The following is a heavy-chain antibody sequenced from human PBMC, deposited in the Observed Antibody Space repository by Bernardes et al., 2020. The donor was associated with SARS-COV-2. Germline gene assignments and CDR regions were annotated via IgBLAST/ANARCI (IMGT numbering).Heavy chain of an antibody. D-gene: IGHD3-10*01. CDR1: GGSISSHY. J-gene: IGHJ2*01. CDR3: ARAKGDYWYFDL. V-gene: IGHV4-59*11. Sequence: SETLSLTCTVSGGSISSHYWSWIRQPPGKGLEWIGYIYYSGSTNYNPSLKSRVTISVDTSKNQFSLKLSSVTAADTAVYYCARAKGDYWYFDLWGRGTLVNVSS. CDR2: IYYSGST.